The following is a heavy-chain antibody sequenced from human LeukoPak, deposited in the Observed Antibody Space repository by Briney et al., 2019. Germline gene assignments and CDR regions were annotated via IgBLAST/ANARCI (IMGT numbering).Heavy chain of an antibody. J-gene: IGHJ3*02. Sequence: SETLSLTCAVYGGSFSGYYWSWIRQPPGKGLEWIGEINHSGSTNYNPSLKSRVTISVDTSKIQFSLKLSSVTAADTAVYYCARGSRVLRYFDWLSSGVFDIWGQGTMVTVSS. V-gene: IGHV4-34*01. CDR1: GGSFSGYY. CDR2: INHSGST. CDR3: ARGSRVLRYFDWLSSGVFDI. D-gene: IGHD3-9*01.